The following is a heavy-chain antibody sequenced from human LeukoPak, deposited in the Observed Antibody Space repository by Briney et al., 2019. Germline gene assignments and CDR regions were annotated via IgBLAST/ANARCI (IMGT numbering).Heavy chain of an antibody. V-gene: IGHV4-39*07. Sequence: SETLSLTCTVSGGSISSSSYYWGWIRQPPGKGLEWIGEINHSGSTNYNPSLKSRVTISVDTSKNQFSLKLSSVTAADTAVYYCARDNLYARAFDIWGQGTMVTVSS. CDR3: ARDNLYARAFDI. CDR2: INHSGST. CDR1: GGSISSSSYY. D-gene: IGHD3-16*01. J-gene: IGHJ3*02.